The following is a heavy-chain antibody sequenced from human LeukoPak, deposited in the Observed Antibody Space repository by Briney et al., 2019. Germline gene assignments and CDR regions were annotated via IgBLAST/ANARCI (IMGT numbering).Heavy chain of an antibody. D-gene: IGHD4/OR15-4a*01. CDR2: IRYDGSNK. Sequence: AGSLSLTCAASGFTFSSNDLHGVRQAPGKEWVGVAFIRYDGSNKYYADSVKGRFTISRDNSKNTMYLKMISLSAADTAVYYCAKGASRLITVIDYWGEGALVTVSS. CDR3: AKGASRLITVIDY. CDR1: GFTFSSND. J-gene: IGHJ4*02. V-gene: IGHV3-30*02.